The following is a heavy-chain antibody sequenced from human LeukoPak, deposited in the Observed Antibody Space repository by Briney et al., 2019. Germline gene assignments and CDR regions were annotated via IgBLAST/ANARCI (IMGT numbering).Heavy chain of an antibody. J-gene: IGHJ2*01. V-gene: IGHV3-9*01. CDR3: AKDFAAAGDWYFDL. CDR1: GFTFDDYA. Sequence: GGSLRLSCAASGFTFDDYAMHWVRHAPGKGLEWVSGISWNSGSIGYADSVKGRFTISRDNAKNSLYLQMNSLRAEDTALYYCAKDFAAAGDWYFDLWGRGTLVTVSS. D-gene: IGHD6-13*01. CDR2: ISWNSGSI.